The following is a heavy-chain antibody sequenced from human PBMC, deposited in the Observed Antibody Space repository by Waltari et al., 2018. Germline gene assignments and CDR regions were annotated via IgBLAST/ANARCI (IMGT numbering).Heavy chain of an antibody. J-gene: IGHJ4*02. CDR2: IYSGGGTT. V-gene: IGHV3-53*01. CDR1: GFNFFSNY. CDR3: ARDRGASGYDFDY. D-gene: IGHD5-12*01. Sequence: EVQLVESGGGLIQPGGSLRLSCAASGFNFFSNYMSWVRQAPGKGLEWVSVIYSGGGTTSYADSVKGRFTISRDDSRNIVYLQMNSLRADDTAVYYCARDRGASGYDFDYWGQGVLVTVSS.